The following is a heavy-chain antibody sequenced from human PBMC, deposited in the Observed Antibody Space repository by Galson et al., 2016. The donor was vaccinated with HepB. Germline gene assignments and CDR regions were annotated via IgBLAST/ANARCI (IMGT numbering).Heavy chain of an antibody. Sequence: SLRLSCAASGFTFSSYWMSWVRQAPGKGLEWVANIKQDGSEKYYVDSVEGRSTISRDNAKNSLYLQMNSLRAEDTAVYYCARNLLFDWLSRADFDFWDQGALVTVSS. D-gene: IGHD3-9*01. V-gene: IGHV3-7*03. CDR2: IKQDGSEK. CDR1: GFTFSSYW. CDR3: ARNLLFDWLSRADFDF. J-gene: IGHJ4*02.